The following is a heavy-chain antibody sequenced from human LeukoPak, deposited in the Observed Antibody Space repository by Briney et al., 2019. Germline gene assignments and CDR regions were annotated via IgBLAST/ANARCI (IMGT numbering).Heavy chain of an antibody. CDR1: GYSISSGYY. D-gene: IGHD3-16*01. CDR2: IYHSGST. Sequence: PSETLSLTCTVSGYSISSGYYWGWIRQPPGKGLEWIGSIYHSGSTYYDPSLKSRVTISVDTSKNQFSLKLSSVTAADTAVYYCARGSWAFGGAFDYWGQGTLVTVSS. CDR3: ARGSWAFGGAFDY. V-gene: IGHV4-38-2*02. J-gene: IGHJ4*02.